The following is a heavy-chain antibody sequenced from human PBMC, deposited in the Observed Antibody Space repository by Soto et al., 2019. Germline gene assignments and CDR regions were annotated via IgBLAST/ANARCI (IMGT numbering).Heavy chain of an antibody. J-gene: IGHJ4*02. Sequence: QLQLQESGPGLVKPSETLSLTCTVSGGSISSSSYYWGWIRQPPGKGLEWIGSIYYSGSTYYNPSLKSRVTISVDTSKNQFSLKLSSVTAADTAVYYCARRNYYDSSGPDYWGQGTLVTVSS. CDR3: ARRNYYDSSGPDY. CDR1: GGSISSSSYY. D-gene: IGHD3-22*01. CDR2: IYYSGST. V-gene: IGHV4-39*01.